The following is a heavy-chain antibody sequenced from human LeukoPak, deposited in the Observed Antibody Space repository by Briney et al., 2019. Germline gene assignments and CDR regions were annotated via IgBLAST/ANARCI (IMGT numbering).Heavy chain of an antibody. D-gene: IGHD3-16*01. CDR1: GFTFSSYS. Sequence: GRSLRLSCAASGFTFSSYSMNWVRQAPGKGLEWVSSISSSSSYIYYADSVKGRFTISRDNVKNSLYLQMNSLRAEDTAVYYCARDGAYYFDYWGQGTLVTVSS. CDR3: ARDGAYYFDY. CDR2: ISSSSSYI. J-gene: IGHJ4*02. V-gene: IGHV3-21*01.